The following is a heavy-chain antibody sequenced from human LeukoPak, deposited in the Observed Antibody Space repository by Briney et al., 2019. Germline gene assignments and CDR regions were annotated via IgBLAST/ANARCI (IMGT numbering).Heavy chain of an antibody. D-gene: IGHD6-13*01. CDR3: AKVSRYPYSSSPNWFDP. CDR1: GFTFSSYG. V-gene: IGHV3-30*02. Sequence: PGGSLRPSCAASGFTFSSYGMHWVRQAPGKGLEWVAFIRYDGSNKYYADSVKGRFTISRDNSKNTLYLQMNSLRAEDTAVYYCAKVSRYPYSSSPNWFDPWGQGTLVTVSS. CDR2: IRYDGSNK. J-gene: IGHJ5*02.